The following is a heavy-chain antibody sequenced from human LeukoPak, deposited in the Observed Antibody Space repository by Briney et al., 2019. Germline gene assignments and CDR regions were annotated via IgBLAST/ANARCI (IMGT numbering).Heavy chain of an antibody. CDR3: AELGITMIGGV. D-gene: IGHD3-10*02. Sequence: GGSLRLSCEAFEFTFSNYWMSWVRQAPGKGLEWVSSISSSGSYIYYADSVKGRFTISRDNAKNSLYLQMNSLRAEDTAVYYCAELGITMIGGVWGKGTTVTISS. CDR1: EFTFSNYW. J-gene: IGHJ6*04. CDR2: ISSSGSYI. V-gene: IGHV3-21*01.